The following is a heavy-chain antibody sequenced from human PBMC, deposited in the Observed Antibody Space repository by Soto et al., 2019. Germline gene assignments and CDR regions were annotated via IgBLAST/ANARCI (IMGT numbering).Heavy chain of an antibody. Sequence: GGSLRLSCAASGFTFSSYAMSWVRQAPGKGLEWVSAISGSGGSTYYADSVKGRFTISRDNSKNTLYLQMNSLRAEDTAVYYCAKDLTIAAAILAYNRFDPWGQGTLVTVSS. J-gene: IGHJ5*02. D-gene: IGHD6-13*01. CDR1: GFTFSSYA. V-gene: IGHV3-23*01. CDR3: AKDLTIAAAILAYNRFDP. CDR2: ISGSGGST.